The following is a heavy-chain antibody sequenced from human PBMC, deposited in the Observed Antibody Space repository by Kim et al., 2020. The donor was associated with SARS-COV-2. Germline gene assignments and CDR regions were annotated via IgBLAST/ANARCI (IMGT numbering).Heavy chain of an antibody. D-gene: IGHD3-3*01. CDR3: ARDRAQGKSVLRFLEWLSGLDWFDP. CDR1: GYTFTSYY. J-gene: IGHJ5*02. CDR2: INPSGGST. Sequence: ASVKVSCKASGYTFTSYYMHWVRQAPGQGLEWMGIINPSGGSTSYAQKFQGRVTMTRDTSTSTVYMELSSLRSEDTAVYYCARDRAQGKSVLRFLEWLSGLDWFDPWGQGTLVTVSS. V-gene: IGHV1-46*01.